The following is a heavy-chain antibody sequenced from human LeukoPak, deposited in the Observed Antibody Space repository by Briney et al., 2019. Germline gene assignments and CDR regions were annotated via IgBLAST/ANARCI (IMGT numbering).Heavy chain of an antibody. CDR1: GFTFSRYA. CDR3: ARGARKGDDYGGFFDY. D-gene: IGHD4-23*01. CDR2: ISYDGSKR. Sequence: GRSLRPSCVASGFTFSRYAMHWVRQAPGKGLEWVAVISYDGSKRDYADSVKGRFTISRDNSKNTLFLQMNSLRAEDTAVYYCARGARKGDDYGGFFDYWGQGTLVTVSS. V-gene: IGHV3-30*04. J-gene: IGHJ4*02.